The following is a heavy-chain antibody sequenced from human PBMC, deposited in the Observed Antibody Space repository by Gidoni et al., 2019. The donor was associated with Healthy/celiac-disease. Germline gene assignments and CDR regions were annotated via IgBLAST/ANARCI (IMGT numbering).Heavy chain of an antibody. D-gene: IGHD4-4*01. CDR3: AKDSGSNYEKTKAYYYYYMDV. CDR2: ISWNSGSI. Sequence: EVQLVESGGGLVQPGRSLRLSCAASGFTFDDYAMHWFRQAPGKGLEWVSGISWNSGSIGYADSVKGRFTISRDNAKNSLYLQMNSLRAEDTALYYCAKDSGSNYEKTKAYYYYYMDVWGKGTTVTVSS. V-gene: IGHV3-9*01. CDR1: GFTFDDYA. J-gene: IGHJ6*03.